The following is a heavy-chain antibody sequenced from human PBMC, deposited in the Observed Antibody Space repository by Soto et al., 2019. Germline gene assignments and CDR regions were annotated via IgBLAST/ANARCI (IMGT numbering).Heavy chain of an antibody. CDR3: AAEEDSSKPSY. Sequence: SETLSLTCTVSGGSISSGGYYWSWIRQHPGKGLEWIGYIYYSGSTYYNPSLKSRVTISVDTSKNQFSLKLSSVTAADTAVYYCAAEEDSSKPSYWGQGTLVTVSS. V-gene: IGHV4-31*03. CDR1: GGSISSGGYY. J-gene: IGHJ4*02. CDR2: IYYSGST.